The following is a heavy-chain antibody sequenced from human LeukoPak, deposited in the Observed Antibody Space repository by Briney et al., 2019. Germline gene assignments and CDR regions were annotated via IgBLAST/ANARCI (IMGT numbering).Heavy chain of an antibody. CDR1: GFTFSSYW. V-gene: IGHV3-7*01. J-gene: IGHJ4*02. D-gene: IGHD1-26*01. Sequence: GSLRLSCAASGFTFSSYWKSWVRQAPGKGLEWVANIKQDGSEKYYVDSVKGRFTISRDNAKNSLYLQMNSLRAEDTAVYYCARREEWELLYYFDYWGQGPLVTVSS. CDR3: ARREEWELLYYFDY. CDR2: IKQDGSEK.